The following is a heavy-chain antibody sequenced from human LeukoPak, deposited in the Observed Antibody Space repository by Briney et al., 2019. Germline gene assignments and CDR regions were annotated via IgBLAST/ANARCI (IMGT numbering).Heavy chain of an antibody. CDR3: AKVLDYCDGGTCYNSGMDS. CDR1: GFTFNLYS. D-gene: IGHD2-15*01. V-gene: IGHV3-64D*08. J-gene: IGHJ4*02. Sequence: GGSLRLSCLASGFTFNLYSMHWVRQAPGKGLEFVSVISSDGVYTYYAYSVKGRFTISRDNSKNTVNLQMSSLGADDTAVYYCAKVLDYCDGGTCYNSGMDSWGQGTLVTVSS. CDR2: ISSDGVYT.